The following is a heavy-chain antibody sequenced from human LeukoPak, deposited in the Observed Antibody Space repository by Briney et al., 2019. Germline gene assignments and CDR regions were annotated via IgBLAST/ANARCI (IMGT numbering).Heavy chain of an antibody. J-gene: IGHJ5*02. CDR1: GWSFNDYY. Sequence: SETLSLTCAVYGWSFNDYYWNWIRQPPGKGLEWIGEINARGDTNYNPSLKSRVTISVDTSKNQFSLRLTSMIAADTAIYYCARGQVPAARGYNWFDLWGQGTLVTVSS. V-gene: IGHV4-34*01. CDR3: ARGQVPAARGYNWFDL. CDR2: INARGDT. D-gene: IGHD2-2*01.